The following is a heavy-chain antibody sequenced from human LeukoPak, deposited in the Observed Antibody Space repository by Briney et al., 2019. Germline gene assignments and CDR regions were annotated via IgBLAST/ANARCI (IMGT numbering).Heavy chain of an antibody. J-gene: IGHJ5*02. CDR3: ARSIAVAGLTWFDP. CDR1: GGSISSYY. CDR2: IYYSGST. V-gene: IGHV4-59*01. Sequence: PSETLSLTCTVSGGSISSYYWSWIRQPPGKGLEWIGYIYYSGSTNYNPSLKSRVTISVDTSKNLFSLKLSSVTAADTAVYYCARSIAVAGLTWFDPWGQGTLVTVSS. D-gene: IGHD6-19*01.